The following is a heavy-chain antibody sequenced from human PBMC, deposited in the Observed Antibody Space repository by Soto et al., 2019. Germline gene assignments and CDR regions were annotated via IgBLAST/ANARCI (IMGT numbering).Heavy chain of an antibody. CDR2: IYYSGTT. D-gene: IGHD1-26*01. Sequence: SETLSLTCAVSGYSISSSNWWGWIRQPPGKGQEWIGYIYYSGTTYYNPSLKSRVTMSVDTSKNQFSLKLTSVTAVDTAVYYCARREIQGPIDYWGQGTLVS. CDR3: ARREIQGPIDY. V-gene: IGHV4-28*01. J-gene: IGHJ4*02. CDR1: GYSISSSNW.